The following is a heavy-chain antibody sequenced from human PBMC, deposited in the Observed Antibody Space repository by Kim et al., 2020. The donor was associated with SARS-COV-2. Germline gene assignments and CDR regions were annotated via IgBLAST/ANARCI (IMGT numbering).Heavy chain of an antibody. V-gene: IGHV1-69*01. CDR2: A. CDR3: ARARDGGGSDY. Sequence: ANHAQKFQGRVTITADESTSTAYMELSSLRSEDTAVYYCARARDGGGSDYWGQGTLDTVSS. D-gene: IGHD2-15*01. J-gene: IGHJ4*02.